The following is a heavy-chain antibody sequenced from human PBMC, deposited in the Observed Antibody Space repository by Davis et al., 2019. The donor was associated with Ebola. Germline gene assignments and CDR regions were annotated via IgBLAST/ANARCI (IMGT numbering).Heavy chain of an antibody. Sequence: SQTLSLTCDVSGGSISSGGYSWNWIRQPPGKGLEWIGYYYYTGSTYYNPSLKSRVSISVDTSKNQFSLKLSSVTAADTAVYYCARDTYYDLPGYFDLWGRGTLVTVSS. D-gene: IGHD3-3*01. V-gene: IGHV4-30-4*07. CDR2: YYYTGST. J-gene: IGHJ2*01. CDR1: GGSISSGGYS. CDR3: ARDTYYDLPGYFDL.